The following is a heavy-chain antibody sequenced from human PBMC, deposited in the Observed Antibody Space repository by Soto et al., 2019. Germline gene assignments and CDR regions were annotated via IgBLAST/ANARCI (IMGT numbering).Heavy chain of an antibody. V-gene: IGHV1-18*01. Sequence: ASVKVSCKASGYIFSSYGVSWLRQALGQGLEWMGWISVFDGHTNYEQKFQDRLIMTTDTSTTTANMELRSLRSDDTAGSCSARVVFFVLINDRNWFDPWGQGTMVIVAS. CDR1: GYIFSSYG. J-gene: IGHJ5*02. CDR3: ARVVFFVLINDRNWFDP. D-gene: IGHD2-8*01. CDR2: ISVFDGHT.